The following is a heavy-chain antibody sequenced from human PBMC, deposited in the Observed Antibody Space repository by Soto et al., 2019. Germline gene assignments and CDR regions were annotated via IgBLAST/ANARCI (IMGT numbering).Heavy chain of an antibody. Sequence: PGGSLRLSCAASGFTFSSYAMSWVRQAPGKGLEWVSAISGSGGSTYYADSVKGRFTISRDNSKNTLYLQMNSLRAEDTAVYYCAKDDCSGGSCYERVNNAFDIWGQGTMVTVSS. CDR3: AKDDCSGGSCYERVNNAFDI. V-gene: IGHV3-23*01. J-gene: IGHJ3*02. CDR1: GFTFSSYA. CDR2: ISGSGGST. D-gene: IGHD2-15*01.